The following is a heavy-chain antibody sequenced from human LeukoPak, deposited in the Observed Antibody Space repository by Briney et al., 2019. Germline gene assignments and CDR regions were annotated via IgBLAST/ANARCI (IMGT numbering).Heavy chain of an antibody. CDR3: ARDRQYSSSWYNQVPPNYFFDY. CDR1: GYTFTNYI. CDR2: INPSGGST. V-gene: IGHV1-46*01. D-gene: IGHD6-13*01. Sequence: ASVKVSCKASGYTFTNYIINWVRQAPGQGLEWMGIINPSGGSTSYAQKFQGRVTMTRDTSTSTVYMELSSLRSEDTAVYYCARDRQYSSSWYNQVPPNYFFDYWGQGTLVTVSS. J-gene: IGHJ4*02.